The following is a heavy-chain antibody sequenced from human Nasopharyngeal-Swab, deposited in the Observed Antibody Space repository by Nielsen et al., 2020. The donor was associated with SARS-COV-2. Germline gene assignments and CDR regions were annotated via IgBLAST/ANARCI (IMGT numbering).Heavy chain of an antibody. V-gene: IGHV1-69*10. D-gene: IGHD1-7*01. CDR3: ATKSITGTRGYYYYYGMDV. J-gene: IGHJ6*02. CDR2: IIPVLPIT. Sequence: SVKVSCKTSGGTFSSYGISWVRQAPGEGLEWMGGIIPVLPITIYVQKFQDRITMTEDTSTDTAYMELSSLRSEDTAVYYCATKSITGTRGYYYYYGMDVWGQGTTVTVSS. CDR1: GGTFSSYG.